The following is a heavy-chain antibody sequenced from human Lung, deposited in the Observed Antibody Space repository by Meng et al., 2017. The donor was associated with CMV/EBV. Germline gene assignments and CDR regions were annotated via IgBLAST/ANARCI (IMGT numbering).Heavy chain of an antibody. J-gene: IGHJ4*02. D-gene: IGHD5-18*01. CDR1: GGSISSGGYY. CDR2: IYYSGST. Sequence: SETLSLTCTVSGGSISSGGYYWSWIRQHPGKGLEWIGYIYYSGSTYYNPSLKSRVTISVDTSKNQFSLKLSSVTAADTAVYYCARDGQGQGYSYVLNYWGQGXLVTVSS. CDR3: ARDGQGQGYSYVLNY. V-gene: IGHV4-31*03.